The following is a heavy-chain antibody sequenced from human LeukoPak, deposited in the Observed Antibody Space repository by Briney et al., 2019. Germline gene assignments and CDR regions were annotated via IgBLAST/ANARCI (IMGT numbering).Heavy chain of an antibody. J-gene: IGHJ4*02. CDR2: IDFSGTTI. D-gene: IGHD4/OR15-4a*01. Sequence: GGSLRLSCAASGFTFSHFEMNWVRQAPGKGLEWISYIDFSGTTIYYADSVQGRFSISRDNAKNSVYLQMNSLRADDTAVYYCARDTLGEGEDANYAVYYFDYWGQGTVVTVSS. CDR1: GFTFSHFE. CDR3: ARDTLGEGEDANYAVYYFDY. V-gene: IGHV3-48*03.